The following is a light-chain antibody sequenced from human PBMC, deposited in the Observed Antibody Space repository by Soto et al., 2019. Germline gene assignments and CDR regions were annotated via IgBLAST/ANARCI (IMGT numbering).Light chain of an antibody. CDR3: QQYHSFLWT. CDR2: KTS. J-gene: IGKJ1*01. CDR1: QSIDVW. Sequence: DIQMTQSPSTLSASVGDRVTITCRASQSIDVWVAWYQQKPGRAPKLLMYKTSIIESGVPSRFMGSGFGTEFTLTISTLQPDDFATYYCQQYHSFLWTFGQGTRVDIK. V-gene: IGKV1-5*03.